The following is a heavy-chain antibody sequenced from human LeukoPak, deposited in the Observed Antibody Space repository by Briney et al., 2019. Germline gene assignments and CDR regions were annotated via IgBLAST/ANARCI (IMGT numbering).Heavy chain of an antibody. CDR2: INPNSGGT. Sequence: ASVKVSCKASGYTFTCYYMHWVRQAPGQGLEWMGRINPNSGGTNYAQKFQGRVTMTRDTSISTAYMELSRLRSDDTAVYYCARLRFLEWPPPMYYYYGMDIWGQGTTVTVSS. CDR1: GYTFTCYY. D-gene: IGHD3-3*01. V-gene: IGHV1-2*06. J-gene: IGHJ6*02. CDR3: ARLRFLEWPPPMYYYYGMDI.